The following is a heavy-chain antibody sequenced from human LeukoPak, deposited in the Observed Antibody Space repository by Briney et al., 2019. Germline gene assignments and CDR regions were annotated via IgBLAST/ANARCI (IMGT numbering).Heavy chain of an antibody. Sequence: ASVTVSCKASGYTFTGCYMHWVRQAPGQGLAWMGWINPNSGGTNYAQKFQGRVTMTRDTSISTAYMELSRLRSDDTAVYYCARARSRGVIITSRLGYWGQGTLVTVSS. V-gene: IGHV1-2*02. J-gene: IGHJ4*02. D-gene: IGHD3-10*01. CDR2: INPNSGGT. CDR3: ARARSRGVIITSRLGY. CDR1: GYTFTGCY.